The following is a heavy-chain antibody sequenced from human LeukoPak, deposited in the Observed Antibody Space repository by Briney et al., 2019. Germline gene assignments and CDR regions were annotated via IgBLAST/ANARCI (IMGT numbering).Heavy chain of an antibody. CDR2: ISWDSDNI. V-gene: IGHV3-9*03. CDR3: AKDRAGSLFGDYGGAFDY. CDR1: GFTFHDYA. Sequence: PGRSLRLSXAASGFTFHDYAMHWVRQAPGKGLEWVSGISWDSDNIAYADSVKGRFTISRDNAKHSLYLQMNSLKADDMAFYYCAKDRAGSLFGDYGGAFDYWGRKTLVTVSS. D-gene: IGHD4-17*01. J-gene: IGHJ4*01.